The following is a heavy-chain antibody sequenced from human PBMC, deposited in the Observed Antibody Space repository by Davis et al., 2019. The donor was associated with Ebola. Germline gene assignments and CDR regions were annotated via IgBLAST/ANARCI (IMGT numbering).Heavy chain of an antibody. CDR1: GYSFTSYW. J-gene: IGHJ6*03. V-gene: IGHV5-51*01. D-gene: IGHD6-13*01. CDR2: IYPGDSDT. Sequence: GESLKISCKGSGYSFTSYWIGWVRQMPGKGLEWMGIIYPGDSDTRYSPSFQGQVTISADKSISTAYLQWSSLKASDTAMYYCARQVEEQLVPRGYYYYYMDVWGKGTTVTVSS. CDR3: ARQVEEQLVPRGYYYYYMDV.